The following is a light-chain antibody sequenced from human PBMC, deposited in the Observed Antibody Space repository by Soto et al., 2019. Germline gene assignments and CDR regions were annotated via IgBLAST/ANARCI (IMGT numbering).Light chain of an antibody. V-gene: IGKV1-5*03. CDR2: RAS. J-gene: IGKJ1*01. Sequence: DVQMTQSPSTLSASVGDRDTITCRASQGVNIWLAWYQQKPGRAPKLLIHRASILESGVPSRFSGSGSGTEFTLTISSLHPDDFATYYCQQYNVYWSFGPGTKV. CDR3: QQYNVYWS. CDR1: QGVNIW.